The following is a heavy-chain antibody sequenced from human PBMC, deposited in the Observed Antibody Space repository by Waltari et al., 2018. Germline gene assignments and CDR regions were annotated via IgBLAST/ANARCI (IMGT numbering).Heavy chain of an antibody. CDR2: ISSSSSYI. D-gene: IGHD6-13*01. CDR3: ARSGRGAAAGTSRIAVAGYNDY. CDR1: GFTFSSYS. J-gene: IGHJ4*02. V-gene: IGHV3-21*01. Sequence: EVQLVESGGGLVKPGGSLRLSCAASGFTFSSYSMNWVRQAPGKGPEWVSSISSSSSYIYYADSVKGRFTISRDNAKNSLYLQMNSLRAEDTAVYYCARSGRGAAAGTSRIAVAGYNDYWGQGTLVTVSS.